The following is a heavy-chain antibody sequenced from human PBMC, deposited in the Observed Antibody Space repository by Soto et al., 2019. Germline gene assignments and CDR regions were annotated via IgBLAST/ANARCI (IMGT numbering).Heavy chain of an antibody. V-gene: IGHV1-18*01. CDR3: ARDVRATYDFWSVDWFDP. CDR2: ISAYNGNT. Sequence: QVQLVQSGAEVKKPGASVKVSCKASGYTFINYGISWVRQAPGQGLEWMGWISAYNGNTNYAQKLQGRVTMTTDTSTSNAYMEMRSLRSDDTAVYYCARDVRATYDFWSVDWFDPWGQGTLVTVSS. CDR1: GYTFINYG. J-gene: IGHJ5*02. D-gene: IGHD3-3*01.